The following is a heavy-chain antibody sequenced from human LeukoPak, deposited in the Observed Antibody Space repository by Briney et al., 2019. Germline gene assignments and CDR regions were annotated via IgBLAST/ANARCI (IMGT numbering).Heavy chain of an antibody. CDR3: ATDNRGYSGSYYP. D-gene: IGHD1-26*01. CDR2: VYDIGST. V-gene: IGHV4-59*08. J-gene: IGHJ5*02. Sequence: PSETLSLTCTVSGGSIGSHYWTWIRQTPGKGLEWIGYVYDIGSTKYNPSLKSRVTISVDTSKNQFSLKLSSVTAADTAVYYCATDNRGYSGSYYPWGQGTLVTVSS. CDR1: GGSIGSHY.